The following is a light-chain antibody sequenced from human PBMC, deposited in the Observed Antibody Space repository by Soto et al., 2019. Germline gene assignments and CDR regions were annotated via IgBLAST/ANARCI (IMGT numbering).Light chain of an antibody. V-gene: IGKV3-20*01. Sequence: EIMLTQSPGTLSLSAGERATLSCRASQSVRNSYLAWYQQKPGRAPRLLIYSASSRATGIPDRFRTSESGTDFTLTISTFEPEGFAVDYCQQYGSSPLAFGQGTKLEIK. J-gene: IGKJ2*01. CDR2: SAS. CDR3: QQYGSSPLA. CDR1: QSVRNSY.